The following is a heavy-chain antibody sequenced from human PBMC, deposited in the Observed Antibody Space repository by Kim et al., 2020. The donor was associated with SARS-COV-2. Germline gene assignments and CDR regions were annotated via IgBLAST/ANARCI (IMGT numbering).Heavy chain of an antibody. D-gene: IGHD1-26*01. CDR1: GYSFTSYW. Sequence: GESLKISCKGSGYSFTSYWISWVRQMPGKGLEWMGRIDPSDSYTNYSPSFQGHVTISADKSISTAYLQWSSLKASDTAMYYCARHSSNYGGSYIEDYFDYWGQGTLVTVSS. CDR2: IDPSDSYT. J-gene: IGHJ4*02. V-gene: IGHV5-10-1*01. CDR3: ARHSSNYGGSYIEDYFDY.